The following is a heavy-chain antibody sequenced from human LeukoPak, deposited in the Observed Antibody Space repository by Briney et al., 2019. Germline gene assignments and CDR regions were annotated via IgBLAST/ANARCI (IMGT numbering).Heavy chain of an antibody. CDR1: GFTFSNYG. CDR3: ARSKVAGTVLDY. J-gene: IGHJ4*02. V-gene: IGHV3-21*01. Sequence: GGTLRLSCGTSGFTFSNYGMSWVRQAPGKGLEWVSSISSSSSYIYYADSVKGRFTISRDNAKNSLYLQMNSPRAEDTAVYYCARSKVAGTVLDYWGQGTLVTVSS. CDR2: ISSSSSYI. D-gene: IGHD6-19*01.